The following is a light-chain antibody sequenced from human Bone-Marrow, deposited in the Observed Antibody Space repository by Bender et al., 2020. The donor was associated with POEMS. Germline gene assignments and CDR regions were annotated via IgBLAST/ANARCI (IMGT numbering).Light chain of an antibody. CDR3: YSRDNNDKV. V-gene: IGLV3-19*01. CDR1: SLRTYY. Sequence: SSELTQDPAVSVALGQTVRITCQGDSLRTYYASWYQQQPGQAPILVMSGKNNRPSGIPDRFSGCRSGNTASLTITGSQAEDEADYYCYSRDNNDKVFGGGTKLTVL. CDR2: GKN. J-gene: IGLJ3*02.